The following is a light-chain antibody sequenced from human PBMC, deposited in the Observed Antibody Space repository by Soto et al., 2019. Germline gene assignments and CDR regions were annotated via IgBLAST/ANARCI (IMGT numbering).Light chain of an antibody. Sequence: EIVMTQSPATLSVSPGERATLSCRASQSVSSNLAWYQQKPGQAPRLLIYGASIRATGIPARFSGSGSGTEFPLTISSLQSEYFAVYYCQQYNNWPFTFGPGTKVDIK. CDR2: GAS. J-gene: IGKJ3*01. V-gene: IGKV3-15*01. CDR3: QQYNNWPFT. CDR1: QSVSSN.